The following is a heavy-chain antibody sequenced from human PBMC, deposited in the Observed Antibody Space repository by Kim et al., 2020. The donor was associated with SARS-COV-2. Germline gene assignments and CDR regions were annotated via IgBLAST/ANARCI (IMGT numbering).Heavy chain of an antibody. V-gene: IGHV3-21*05. D-gene: IGHD4-17*01. J-gene: IGHJ6*02. CDR2: LFRYNSYT. Sequence: GWSLRLSGAASVVTFSGFTIPRGCKVPYSCLVWLAELFRYNSYTAYEYPVKGRTSISRDNAKSSLYLQMDNLSADASAVYYCARDDNVELVTTYGMDVWGQGTTVLVSS. CDR3: ARDDNVELVTTYGMDV. CDR1: VVTFSGFT.